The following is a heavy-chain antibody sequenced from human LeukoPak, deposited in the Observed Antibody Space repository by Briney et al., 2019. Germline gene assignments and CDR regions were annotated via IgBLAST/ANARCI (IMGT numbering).Heavy chain of an antibody. CDR3: AASGSYRIRFGY. J-gene: IGHJ4*02. CDR2: IYYSGST. CDR1: GGSISSSSYH. V-gene: IGHV4-39*01. Sequence: SETLSLTCTVSGGSISSSSYHWGWIRQPPGKGLEWIGSIYYSGSTYYNPSLKSRVTISVDTSKNQFSLKLSSVTAADTAVYYCAASGSYRIRFGYWGQGTLVTVSS. D-gene: IGHD1-26*01.